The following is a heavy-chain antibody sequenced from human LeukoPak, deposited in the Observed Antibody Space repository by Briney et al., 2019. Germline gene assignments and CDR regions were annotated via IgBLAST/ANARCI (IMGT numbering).Heavy chain of an antibody. J-gene: IGHJ4*02. Sequence: GGTLRLSCAASGFTFSNYGMSWVRQAPGKGLQWVSSIGGSADRTYYADSVRGRFTISRDNSKTTLYLQMNSLRAEDTAVYYCAKATGYLLWGQGTLVTVSS. V-gene: IGHV3-23*01. D-gene: IGHD1-14*01. CDR3: AKATGYLL. CDR2: IGGSADRT. CDR1: GFTFSNYG.